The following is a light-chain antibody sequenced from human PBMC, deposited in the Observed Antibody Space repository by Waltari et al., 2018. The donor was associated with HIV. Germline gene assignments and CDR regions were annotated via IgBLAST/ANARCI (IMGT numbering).Light chain of an antibody. CDR1: NSNIGNNQ. V-gene: IGLV1-51*01. CDR2: DNN. CDR3: GAGDSSLSAVV. Sequence: QSVLTQPPSVSAAPGQKVTLSCSGSNSNIGNNQVSWYQQLPGTAPKLLIYDNNERPAGIPDRFVASESGTSATLGITGLQTGDEAEYDCGAGDSSLSAVVFGTGTKVTVL. J-gene: IGLJ1*01.